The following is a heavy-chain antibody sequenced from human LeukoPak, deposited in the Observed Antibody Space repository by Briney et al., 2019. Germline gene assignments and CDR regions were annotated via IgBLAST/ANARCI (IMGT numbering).Heavy chain of an antibody. V-gene: IGHV3-11*04. J-gene: IGHJ4*02. CDR3: ARSGRRGYSYGYRFKYYFDY. Sequence: GGSLRLSCAASGFTFSDSYMSWVRQAPGKGLEWVSYISSSGSTIYYADSVKGRFTISRDNSKNTLYLQMNTLRAEDTAVYYCARSGRRGYSYGYRFKYYFDYWGQGTLVTVSS. CDR2: ISSSGSTI. D-gene: IGHD5-18*01. CDR1: GFTFSDSY.